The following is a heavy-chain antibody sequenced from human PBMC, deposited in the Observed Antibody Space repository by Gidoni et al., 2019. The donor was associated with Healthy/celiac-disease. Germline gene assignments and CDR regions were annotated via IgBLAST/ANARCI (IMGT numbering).Heavy chain of an antibody. CDR3: ARDPYRTDAFDI. CDR2: IYHSGST. J-gene: IGHJ3*02. V-gene: IGHV4-38-2*02. CDR1: GYSISSGYY. Sequence: QVQLQESGPGLVKPSETLSLTCAVSGYSISSGYYWGWIRQPPGKGLEWIGSIYHSGSTYYNPSLKSRVTISVDTSKNQFSLKLSSVTAADTAVYYCARDPYRTDAFDIWGQGTMVTVSS.